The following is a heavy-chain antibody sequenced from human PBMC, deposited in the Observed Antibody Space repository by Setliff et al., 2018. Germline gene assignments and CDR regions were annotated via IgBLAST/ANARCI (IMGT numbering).Heavy chain of an antibody. CDR1: GFTSSMYG. CDR3: AKDTHYYASSGYYCFDY. V-gene: IGHV3-30*02. CDR2: IRHDGSNE. J-gene: IGHJ4*02. Sequence: LRLSCAASGFTSSMYGVHWVRQAPGKGLEWVAYIRHDGSNENYADSVKGRFTISRDNSRNTLFLQMNSLRAEDTGVYYCAKDTHYYASSGYYCFDYWGQGTLVTVSS. D-gene: IGHD3-22*01.